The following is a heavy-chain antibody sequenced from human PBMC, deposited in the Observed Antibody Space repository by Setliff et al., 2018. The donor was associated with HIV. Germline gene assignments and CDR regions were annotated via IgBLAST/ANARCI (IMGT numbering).Heavy chain of an antibody. CDR1: GGTFSSYA. CDR2: IIPIFGTA. V-gene: IGHV1-69*06. D-gene: IGHD7-27*01. J-gene: IGHJ3*02. CDR3: ARGLTDRGDAFDI. Sequence: SVKVSCKASGGTFSSYAISWVRQAPGQGLEWMGGIIPIFGTANYAQKFQGRVTITADKSTSTAYMELSSLRSEDTAVYYCARGLTDRGDAFDIWGQGTMVTVSS.